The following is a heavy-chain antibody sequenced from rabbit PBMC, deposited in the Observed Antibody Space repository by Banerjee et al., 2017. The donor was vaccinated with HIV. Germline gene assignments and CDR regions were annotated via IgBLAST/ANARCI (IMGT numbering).Heavy chain of an antibody. CDR2: IDPVFGSI. V-gene: IGHV1S47*01. CDR3: ARYVYASSSGYLHFNL. CDR1: GFDFSNYG. D-gene: IGHD1-1*01. J-gene: IGHJ4*01. Sequence: QEQLVEYGGDLVQPEGPLTLTCKASGFDFSNYGVSWVRQAPGKGLVWIGYIDPVFGSIHYASWVNGRFTISDHNAQNTLYLQLNSLTAADTATYFCARYVYASSSGYLHFNLWGPGTLVTVS.